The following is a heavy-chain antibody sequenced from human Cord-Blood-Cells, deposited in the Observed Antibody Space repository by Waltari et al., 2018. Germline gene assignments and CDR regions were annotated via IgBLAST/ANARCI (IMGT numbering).Heavy chain of an antibody. CDR2: IWYDGSNK. J-gene: IGHJ4*02. V-gene: IGHV3-33*01. Sequence: QVQLVESGGGVVQPGRSLRLSCAASGFTFSSYGMHWVRQAPGKGLEWVAVIWYDGSNKYYADSVKGRFTISRDNSKNTLYLQMNSLRAEDTAVYYCARDGYYDFWSGYYTDFDYWGQGTLVTVSS. CDR3: ARDGYYDFWSGYYTDFDY. D-gene: IGHD3-3*01. CDR1: GFTFSSYG.